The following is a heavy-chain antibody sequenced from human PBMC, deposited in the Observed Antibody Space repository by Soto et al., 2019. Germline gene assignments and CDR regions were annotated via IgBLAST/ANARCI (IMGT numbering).Heavy chain of an antibody. J-gene: IGHJ4*02. CDR1: GYTFTSYG. D-gene: IGHD3-22*01. V-gene: IGHV1-18*01. Sequence: QVQVVQSGAEVKKPGASVKVSCKASGYTFTSYGISWVRQAPGQGLEWMGGISAYNGITNYALNLQGRVTMTTDTSTSTAYMELRSLRSDDTAGYYCARVDSSGYNSYWGQGTLVTVSS. CDR3: ARVDSSGYNSY. CDR2: ISAYNGIT.